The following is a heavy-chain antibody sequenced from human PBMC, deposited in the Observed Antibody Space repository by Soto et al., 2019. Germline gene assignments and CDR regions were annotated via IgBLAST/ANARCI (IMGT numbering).Heavy chain of an antibody. Sequence: SQPLSLTCAISWASFSSNIAACNCIRQSPSRGLEWLGRTYYRSKWYNDYAVSVKSRITINPDTSKNQFSLQLNSVTPEDTAVYYCARDLLEGGTPVGMDVWGQGTAVTLSS. D-gene: IGHD1-1*01. CDR1: WASFSSNIAA. J-gene: IGHJ6*02. V-gene: IGHV6-1*01. CDR3: ARDLLEGGTPVGMDV. CDR2: TYYRSKWYN.